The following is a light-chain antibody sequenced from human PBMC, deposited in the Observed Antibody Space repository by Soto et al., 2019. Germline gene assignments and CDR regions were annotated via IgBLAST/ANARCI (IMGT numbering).Light chain of an antibody. CDR1: QSVSSSY. CDR2: GAS. V-gene: IGKV3-20*01. J-gene: IGKJ2*01. Sequence: EIVLTQSPGTLSLSPGERATLSCRASQSVSSSYLAWYQQKPGQAPRLLIYGASSRATGIPDRFSGSGSGTDVTLTISRLEPEDFAVYYCQKYGSSRHLYPFGQGTKLEIK. CDR3: QKYGSSRHLYP.